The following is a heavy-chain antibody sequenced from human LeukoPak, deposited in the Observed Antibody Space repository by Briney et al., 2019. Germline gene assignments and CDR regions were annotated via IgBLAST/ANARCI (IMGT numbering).Heavy chain of an antibody. V-gene: IGHV4-34*01. J-gene: IGHJ4*02. D-gene: IGHD5-24*01. CDR2: INHSGST. CDR1: GGSFSGYY. Sequence: SETLSLTCAVYGGSFSGYYWSWIRQPPGKGLEWIGEINHSGSTNYNPSLKSRVTISVGTSKNQFSLKLSSVTAADTAVYYCARRDAYKSFDSWGQGTLVTVSS. CDR3: ARRDAYKSFDS.